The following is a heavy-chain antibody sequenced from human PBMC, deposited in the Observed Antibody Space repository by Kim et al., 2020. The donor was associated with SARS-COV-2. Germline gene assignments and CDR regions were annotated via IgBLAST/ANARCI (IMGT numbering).Heavy chain of an antibody. D-gene: IGHD3-10*01. Sequence: SLKSRVTISVDTSKNQFSLKLSSVTAADTAVYYCARESSGSYYNPPALDYWGQGTLVTVSS. J-gene: IGHJ4*02. V-gene: IGHV4-31*02. CDR3: ARESSGSYYNPPALDY.